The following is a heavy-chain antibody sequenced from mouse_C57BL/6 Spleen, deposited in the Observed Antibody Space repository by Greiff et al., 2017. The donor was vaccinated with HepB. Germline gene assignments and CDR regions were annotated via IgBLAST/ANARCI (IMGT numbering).Heavy chain of an antibody. D-gene: IGHD1-1*01. CDR1: GYTFTSYG. J-gene: IGHJ1*03. Sequence: VKLMESGAELARPGASVKLSCKASGYTFTSYGISWVKQRTGQGLEWIGEIYPRSGNTYYNEKFKGKATLTADKSSSTAYMELRSLTSEDSAVYFCARRTVVAHFDVWGTGTTVTVSS. CDR3: ARRTVVAHFDV. V-gene: IGHV1-81*01. CDR2: IYPRSGNT.